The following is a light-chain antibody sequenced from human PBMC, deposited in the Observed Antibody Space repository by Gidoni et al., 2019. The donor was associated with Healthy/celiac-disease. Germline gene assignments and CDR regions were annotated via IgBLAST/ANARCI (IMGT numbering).Light chain of an antibody. CDR2: KAS. Sequence: DIQMTQSPSTLSASVGDRVTTTCRASQSISSWLAWYQQKPGKAPKLLNYKASSLESGVPSRCSGSGSGTEFTLTISSLQPDDFATYYCQRYNSYRTFGQGTKVEIK. J-gene: IGKJ1*01. CDR3: QRYNSYRT. CDR1: QSISSW. V-gene: IGKV1-5*03.